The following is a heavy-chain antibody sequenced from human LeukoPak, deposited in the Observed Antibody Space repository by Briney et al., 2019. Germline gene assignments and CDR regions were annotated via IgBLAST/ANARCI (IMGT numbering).Heavy chain of an antibody. D-gene: IGHD2-15*01. CDR2: ISYDGSNK. CDR1: GFTFSSYA. J-gene: IGHJ4*02. Sequence: GGSLRLSCAASGFTFSSYAMHWVRQAPGKGLEWVAVISYDGSNKYYADSVKGRFTISRDNSKNTLYLQMNSLRAEDTAVYYCARESCSGGSCYVDYWGQGTLVTVSS. V-gene: IGHV3-30*04. CDR3: ARESCSGGSCYVDY.